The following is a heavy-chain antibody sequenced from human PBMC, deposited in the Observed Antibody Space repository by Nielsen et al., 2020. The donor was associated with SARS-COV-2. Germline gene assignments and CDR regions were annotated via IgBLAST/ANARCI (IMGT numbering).Heavy chain of an antibody. CDR1: GGSISSGGYY. J-gene: IGHJ4*02. CDR2: IYYSGST. D-gene: IGHD3-3*01. V-gene: IGHV4-31*03. CDR3: ARALSITIFGAVIINYFDY. Sequence: SETLSLTCTVSGGSISSGGYYWSWIRQHPGKGLEWIGYIYYSGSTYYNPSLKSRVTISVDTSKNQFSLKLSSVTAADTAVYYCARALSITIFGAVIINYFDYWGQGTLVTVSS.